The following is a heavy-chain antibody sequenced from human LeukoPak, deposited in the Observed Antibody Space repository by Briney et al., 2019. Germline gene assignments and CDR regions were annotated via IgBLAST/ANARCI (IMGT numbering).Heavy chain of an antibody. J-gene: IGHJ4*02. CDR2: IYTSGST. D-gene: IGHD3-10*01. Sequence: SQTLSLTCTDSGGSISSGSYYWSWIRQPAGKGLEWIGRIYTSGSTNYNPSLKSRVTISVDTSKNQFSLKLSSVTAADTAVYYCAREVKTYYYGSGSYRFDYWGQGTLVTVSS. CDR3: AREVKTYYYGSGSYRFDY. CDR1: GGSISSGSYY. V-gene: IGHV4-61*02.